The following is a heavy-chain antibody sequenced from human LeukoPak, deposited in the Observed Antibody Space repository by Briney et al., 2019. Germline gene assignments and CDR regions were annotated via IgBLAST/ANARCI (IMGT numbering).Heavy chain of an antibody. V-gene: IGHV1-69*13. D-gene: IGHD5-12*01. J-gene: IGHJ4*02. CDR3: ARDSSTIRTPGTFDY. CDR2: IIPIFGTT. Sequence: SVKVSCKASGGTFSSYAISWVRQAPGQGLEWMGGIIPIFGTTNYAQKFQGRVTITADESTSTAYMELSSLRSEDTAVYYCARDSSTIRTPGTFDYWGQGTLVTVSS. CDR1: GGTFSSYA.